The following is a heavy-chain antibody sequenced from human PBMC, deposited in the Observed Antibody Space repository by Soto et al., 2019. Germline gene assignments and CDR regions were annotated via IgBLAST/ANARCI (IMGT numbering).Heavy chain of an antibody. CDR3: ARDGRKQQLLGYYYYYGMDV. D-gene: IGHD6-13*01. Sequence: SETLSLTCAVSGGSISSSNWWSWVRQPPGKGLEWIGEIYHSGSTNYNPSLKSRVTISVDKSKNQFSLKLSSVTAADTAVYYCARDGRKQQLLGYYYYYGMDVWGQGTTVAVSS. J-gene: IGHJ6*02. CDR1: GGSISSSNW. CDR2: IYHSGST. V-gene: IGHV4-4*02.